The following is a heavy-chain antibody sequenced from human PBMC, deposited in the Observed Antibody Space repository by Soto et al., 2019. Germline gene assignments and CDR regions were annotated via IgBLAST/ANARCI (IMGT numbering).Heavy chain of an antibody. D-gene: IGHD3-16*01. CDR1: GFTFSSYA. CDR3: AKDPRAYGRGRNYYFDY. J-gene: IGHJ4*02. Sequence: GGSLRLPCAASGFTFSSYAMSWVRQAPGKGLEWVSAISGSGGSTYYADSVKGRFTISRDNSKNTLYLQMNSLRAEDTAVYYCAKDPRAYGRGRNYYFDYWGQGTLVTVSS. V-gene: IGHV3-23*01. CDR2: ISGSGGST.